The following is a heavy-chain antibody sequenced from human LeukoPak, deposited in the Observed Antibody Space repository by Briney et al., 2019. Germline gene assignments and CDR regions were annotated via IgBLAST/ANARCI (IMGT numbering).Heavy chain of an antibody. D-gene: IGHD4-23*01. CDR3: ARDHPFSTVVTLNWFDP. CDR2: IYHSGST. J-gene: IGHJ5*02. Sequence: SETLSLTCTVSGYSISSGYCWGWIRQPPGKGLEWIGSIYHSGSTYYNPSLKSRVTISVDTSKNQFSLKLSSVTAADTAVYYCARDHPFSTVVTLNWFDPWGQGTLVTVSS. V-gene: IGHV4-38-2*02. CDR1: GYSISSGYC.